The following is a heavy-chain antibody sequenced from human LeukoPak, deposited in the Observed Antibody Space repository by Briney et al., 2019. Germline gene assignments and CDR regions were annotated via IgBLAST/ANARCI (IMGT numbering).Heavy chain of an antibody. D-gene: IGHD5-24*01. CDR3: ARAGRDGYKTSRTFDY. V-gene: IGHV4-34*01. Sequence: SETLSLTCAVYGGSFSGYYWSWIRQPPGKGLEWIGEINHSGSTNYNPFLKSRVTISVDTSKNQFSLKLSSVTAADTAVYYCARAGRDGYKTSRTFDYWGQGTLVTVSS. CDR2: INHSGST. CDR1: GGSFSGYY. J-gene: IGHJ4*02.